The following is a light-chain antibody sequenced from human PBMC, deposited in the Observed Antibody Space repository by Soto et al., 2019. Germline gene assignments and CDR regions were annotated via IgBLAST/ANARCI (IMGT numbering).Light chain of an antibody. Sequence: EIVLTQSPATLSLSPGESATLSCRANQSVSHYLAWYQQKPGQAPRLLIYDTSNRAAGIPARFSGRGSGTDFTLTISSLEPEDFAVYYCQQLSNWPPYTFGQGTKLEIK. V-gene: IGKV3-11*01. CDR2: DTS. CDR3: QQLSNWPPYT. CDR1: QSVSHY. J-gene: IGKJ2*01.